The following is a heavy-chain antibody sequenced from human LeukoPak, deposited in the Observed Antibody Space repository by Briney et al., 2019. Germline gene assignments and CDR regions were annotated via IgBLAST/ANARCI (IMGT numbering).Heavy chain of an antibody. Sequence: GGSLRLSCAASGFTFSSYAMSWVRQGPGKGLEWVSAISGSGGSTYYADSVKGRFTISRDNSKNTLYLQMNSLRAEDTAVYYCAREVVVVVAATLYYYYGMDVWGQGTAVTVSS. V-gene: IGHV3-23*01. CDR1: GFTFSSYA. CDR2: ISGSGGST. D-gene: IGHD2-15*01. CDR3: AREVVVVVAATLYYYYGMDV. J-gene: IGHJ6*02.